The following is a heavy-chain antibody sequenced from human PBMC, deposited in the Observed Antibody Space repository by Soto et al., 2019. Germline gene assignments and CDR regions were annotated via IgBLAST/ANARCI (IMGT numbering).Heavy chain of an antibody. CDR3: AKDLYCTTSACSKSYDS. CDR1: GFSLRNYA. V-gene: IGHV3-23*01. CDR2: INSGSAGTT. Sequence: GGSLILSCAAAGFSLRNYAMSWVRQAPGKGLEWVSAINSGSAGTTFYADSVKGRFTVSRDSSKDTLYLQMNSLRDDDTAVYYCAKDLYCTTSACSKSYDSWGQGTLVTVSS. J-gene: IGHJ4*02. D-gene: IGHD2-8*01.